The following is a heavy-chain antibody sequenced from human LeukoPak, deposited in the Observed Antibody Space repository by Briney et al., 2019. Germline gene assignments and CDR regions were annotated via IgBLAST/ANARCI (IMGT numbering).Heavy chain of an antibody. J-gene: IGHJ4*02. V-gene: IGHV3-30-3*01. CDR1: GFTFSNYA. Sequence: GRSLRLSCAASGFTFSNYAMHWVRQAPGKGLEWVAVISYDGSNKYYADSVKGRFTISRDNSKNTLYLQMNSLRPDDTAVYDCARDSVAGTSLDYGGRGTLVTVSS. CDR3: ARDSVAGTSLDY. D-gene: IGHD6-19*01. CDR2: ISYDGSNK.